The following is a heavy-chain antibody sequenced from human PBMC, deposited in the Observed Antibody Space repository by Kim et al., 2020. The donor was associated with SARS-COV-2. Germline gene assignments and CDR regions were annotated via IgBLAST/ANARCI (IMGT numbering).Heavy chain of an antibody. Sequence: SETLSLTCTVSGASINRGAYSWTWIRQHPGQGLEWIGYIHFSGSTYYNPSLRSRGSISVDTSKNQFSLMLTSVTAADTAVYFCAREKSGQLVPWFDPWGQGTLVTVSS. D-gene: IGHD6-13*01. CDR3: AREKSGQLVPWFDP. J-gene: IGHJ5*02. V-gene: IGHV4-31*03. CDR2: IHFSGST. CDR1: GASINRGAYS.